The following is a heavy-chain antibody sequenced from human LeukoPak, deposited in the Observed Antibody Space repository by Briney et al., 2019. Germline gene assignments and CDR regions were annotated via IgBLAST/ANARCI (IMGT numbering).Heavy chain of an antibody. J-gene: IGHJ6*03. V-gene: IGHV3-7*01. D-gene: IGHD2-15*01. CDR2: KNQDGSAK. CDR3: AKKAVLVVVVAATRVDYMDV. Sequence: GGSRGLSGAASGLMFISYWMSWVGQAPGKGLEGVANKNQDGSAKYYVDSVKGRFTISRDNAKNSLYLQMDSLRAEDTAVYYCAKKAVLVVVVAATRVDYMDVWGKGTTVTISS. CDR1: GLMFISYW.